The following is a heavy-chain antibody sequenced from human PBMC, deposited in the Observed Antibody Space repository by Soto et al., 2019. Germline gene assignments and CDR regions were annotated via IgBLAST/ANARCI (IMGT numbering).Heavy chain of an antibody. V-gene: IGHV3-11*06. CDR2: ISSSSSYT. D-gene: IGHD3-10*01. J-gene: IGHJ4*02. Sequence: QVQLVESGGGLVKPGGSLRLSCAASGFTFSDYYMSWIRQAPGKGLEWVSYISSSSSYTNYADSVKGRFTISRDNAKNSLYLQMNSLRAEDTAVYYCARDYGSGSYYNGYIPYYFDYWGQGTLVTVSS. CDR3: ARDYGSGSYYNGYIPYYFDY. CDR1: GFTFSDYY.